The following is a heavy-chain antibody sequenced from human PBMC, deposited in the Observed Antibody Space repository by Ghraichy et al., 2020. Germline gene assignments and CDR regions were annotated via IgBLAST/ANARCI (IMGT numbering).Heavy chain of an antibody. V-gene: IGHV4-59*08. D-gene: IGHD1-26*01. CDR1: GASITNFY. CDR2: ILHSEIT. J-gene: IGHJ6*03. CDR3: ARLGSGSFNFYYYYMDV. Sequence: SETLSLTCNVSGASITNFYWAWIRQPPGKGLEWIGYILHSEITDYNPSLKSRLTMSVDTSRKQFSLRMRSVTASGTAVYYCARLGSGSFNFYYYYMDVWGKGTSVTVSS.